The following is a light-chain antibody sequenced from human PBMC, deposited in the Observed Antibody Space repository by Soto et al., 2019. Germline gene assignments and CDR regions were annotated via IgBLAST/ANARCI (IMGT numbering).Light chain of an antibody. V-gene: IGKV1-5*03. CDR1: QGISNW. Sequence: DIQMTQSPSSVSASVGDRVTITCRASQGISNWLAWYQQKPGKAPKLLIYKASRLDNGVPSRFSGSGSGTEFTLTISSLQPDDLATYYCQHYDGMFTFGPGTKVDIK. J-gene: IGKJ3*01. CDR3: QHYDGMFT. CDR2: KAS.